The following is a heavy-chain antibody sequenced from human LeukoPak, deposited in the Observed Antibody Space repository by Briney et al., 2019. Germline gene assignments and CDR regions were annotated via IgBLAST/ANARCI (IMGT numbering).Heavy chain of an antibody. CDR1: GFAFSTYS. D-gene: IGHD1-26*01. CDR3: ATVFPQEQFRVGPPDY. Sequence: PGGSLRLSCAASGFAFSTYSMIWVRQTPGKDLEWVSSISSTSTYIYYADSVKGRLTISRDNARNSLYLQMNSLRADDTAVYYCATVFPQEQFRVGPPDYWGQGTLVTVSS. J-gene: IGHJ4*02. CDR2: ISSTSTYI. V-gene: IGHV3-21*01.